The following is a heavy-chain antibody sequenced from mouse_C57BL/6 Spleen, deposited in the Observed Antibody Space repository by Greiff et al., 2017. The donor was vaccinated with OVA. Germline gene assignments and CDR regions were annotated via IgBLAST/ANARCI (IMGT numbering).Heavy chain of an antibody. J-gene: IGHJ2*01. V-gene: IGHV1-7*01. CDR3: ARGLRGYFDY. CDR1: GYTFTSYW. Sequence: QVQLKQSGAELVKPGASVKLSCKASGYTFTSYWMHWVKQRPGQGLEWIGYINPSSGYTKYNQKFKDKATLTADKSSRTAYLQLSSLKYEDSAVDYGARGLRGYFDYWGQGTTLTVSS. D-gene: IGHD1-3*01. CDR2: INPSSGYT.